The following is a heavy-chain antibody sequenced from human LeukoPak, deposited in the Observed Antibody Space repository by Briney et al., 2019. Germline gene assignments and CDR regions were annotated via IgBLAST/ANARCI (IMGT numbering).Heavy chain of an antibody. D-gene: IGHD6-13*01. CDR3: ARGTNSWVNGWFDP. Sequence: SETLSLTCTVSGGSISGYYWSWIRQPAGKELEWIGRIFSSGSTAYNPSLKSRVTISLDTSKNIFSLNLGSATAADTASYYCARGTNSWVNGWFDPWGRGTLVTVSS. CDR2: IFSSGST. CDR1: GGSISGYY. V-gene: IGHV4-4*07. J-gene: IGHJ5*02.